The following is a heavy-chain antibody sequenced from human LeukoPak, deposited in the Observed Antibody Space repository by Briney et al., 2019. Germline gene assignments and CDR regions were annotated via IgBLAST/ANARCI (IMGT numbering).Heavy chain of an antibody. J-gene: IGHJ6*02. D-gene: IGHD2-2*01. CDR3: AREYSWDIVVVPAAYYYYGMDV. V-gene: IGHV3-30*04. CDR2: ISYDGSNK. Sequence: GGSLRLSCAASGFTLSSYAMHWVSQAPGKGLEWGAVISYDGSNKYYADSVKGRFTISRDNSKNTLYLQMNSLRAEDTAVYYCAREYSWDIVVVPAAYYYYGMDVWGQGTTVTVSS. CDR1: GFTLSSYA.